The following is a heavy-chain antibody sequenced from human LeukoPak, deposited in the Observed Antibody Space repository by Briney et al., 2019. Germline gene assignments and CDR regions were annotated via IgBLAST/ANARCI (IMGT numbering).Heavy chain of an antibody. CDR1: GFTFSSYW. CDR3: AISAAGTHFQH. J-gene: IGHJ1*01. D-gene: IGHD6-13*01. CDR2: INTDGSST. Sequence: GGSLRLSCAASGFTFSSYWMHWVRQAPGKGLVWVSRINTDGSSTSYADSVKGRSTISRDNAKNTLYLQMNSLRAEDTAVYYCAISAAGTHFQHWGQGTLVTVSS. V-gene: IGHV3-74*01.